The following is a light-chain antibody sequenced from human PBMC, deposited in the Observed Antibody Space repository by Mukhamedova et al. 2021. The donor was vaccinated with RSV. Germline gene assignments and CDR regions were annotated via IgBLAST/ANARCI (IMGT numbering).Light chain of an antibody. CDR2: FAF. Sequence: RASQSIGSRLQWCQQKPDQSPKLLMKFAFQSFSGVPSRFSGSGSGTDFTLTFNSLEAGDAATCHCHQSSVLPAITFGQGTRLEI. CDR1: QSIGSR. CDR3: HQSSVLPAIT. V-gene: IGKV6-21*01. J-gene: IGKJ5*01.